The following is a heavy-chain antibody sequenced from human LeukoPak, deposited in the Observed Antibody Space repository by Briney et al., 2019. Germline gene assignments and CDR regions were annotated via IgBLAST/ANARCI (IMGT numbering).Heavy chain of an antibody. V-gene: IGHV3-21*01. J-gene: IGHJ6*02. CDR3: AREKGYYYGMDV. CDR2: ISSSSTYI. Sequence: GGSLRLSCAASGFTFSSHSMNWVRQAPGKGLEWVSSISSSSTYIYYADSVKGRFTISRDNAKNSLYLQMNSLRAEDTAVYYCAREKGYYYGMDVWGQGTTVTVSS. CDR1: GFTFSSHS.